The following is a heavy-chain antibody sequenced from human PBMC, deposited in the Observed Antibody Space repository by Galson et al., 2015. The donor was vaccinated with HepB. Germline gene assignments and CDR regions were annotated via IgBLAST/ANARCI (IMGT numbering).Heavy chain of an antibody. D-gene: IGHD2-2*01. Sequence: SVKVSCKASGYTFTSYGINWVRQAPGQGLEWMGWISAYNGNTNYAQKLQGRVTMTTDTSTSTAYMELRSLRSDDTAVYYCARDQNERFNVLVPAAMRFDPWGQGTLVTVSS. CDR2: ISAYNGNT. V-gene: IGHV1-18*01. J-gene: IGHJ5*02. CDR3: ARDQNERFNVLVPAAMRFDP. CDR1: GYTFTSYG.